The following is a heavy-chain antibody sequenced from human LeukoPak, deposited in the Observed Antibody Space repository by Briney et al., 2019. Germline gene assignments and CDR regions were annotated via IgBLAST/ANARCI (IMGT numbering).Heavy chain of an antibody. CDR3: ARSSTAIPYGI. CDR1: GGTFSSYA. J-gene: IGHJ6*02. V-gene: IGHV1-69*13. D-gene: IGHD5-18*01. CDR2: IIPMFGKA. Sequence: SVKVSCKASGGTFSSYAISWVRQAPGQGLEWMGGIIPMFGKANYAQKFHGRVTITADESTSTAYMELSSLRSEDTAVYYCARSSTAIPYGIWGQGTTVTVSS.